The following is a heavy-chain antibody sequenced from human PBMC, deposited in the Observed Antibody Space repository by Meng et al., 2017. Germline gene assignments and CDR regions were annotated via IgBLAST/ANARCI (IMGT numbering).Heavy chain of an antibody. V-gene: IGHV4-4*07. D-gene: IGHD3-10*01. CDR1: GGPISSYY. CDR3: ATRLEISGSYYGGMDV. J-gene: IGHJ6*02. Sequence: VQLQDSGPGLVKPSETLSPPCTVSGGPISSYYWSWIRQPAGKGLEWIGRIYTSGSTNYNPSLKSRVTMSVDTSKNQFSLKLSSVTAADTAVYYCATRLEISGSYYGGMDVWGQGTTVTVSS. CDR2: IYTSGST.